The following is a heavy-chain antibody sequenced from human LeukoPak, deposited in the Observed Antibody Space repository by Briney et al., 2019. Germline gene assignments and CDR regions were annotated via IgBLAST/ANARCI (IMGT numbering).Heavy chain of an antibody. V-gene: IGHV1-2*02. Sequence: ASVKVSCKASGYTFTGYYMHWVRQAPGQGLEWMGWINPNSGGTNYARKFQGRVTMTRDTSISTAYMELSRLRSDDTAVYYCASGGVASYYYYMDVWGKGTTVTVSS. D-gene: IGHD5-12*01. J-gene: IGHJ6*03. CDR2: INPNSGGT. CDR3: ASGGVASYYYYMDV. CDR1: GYTFTGYY.